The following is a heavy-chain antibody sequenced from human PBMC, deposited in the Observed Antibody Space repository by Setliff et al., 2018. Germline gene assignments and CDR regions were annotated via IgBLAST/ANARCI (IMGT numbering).Heavy chain of an antibody. Sequence: GGSLRLSCVVSGFAFSSYAMHWVRQAPGKGLEWVAVISYDGNKKYYVESVKGRFTISRDNSKNTVNLQMNTLRPEDTGVYYCVRDRGVVTSIRYYYNMDVWGKGTTVTVSS. CDR2: ISYDGNKK. D-gene: IGHD2-21*02. J-gene: IGHJ6*03. CDR1: GFAFSSYA. CDR3: VRDRGVVTSIRYYYNMDV. V-gene: IGHV3-30*04.